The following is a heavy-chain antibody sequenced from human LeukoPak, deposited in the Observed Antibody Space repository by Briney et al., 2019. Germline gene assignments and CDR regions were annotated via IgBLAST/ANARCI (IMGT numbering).Heavy chain of an antibody. CDR2: TSSDGNNK. D-gene: IGHD1-14*01. V-gene: IGHV3-30*04. J-gene: IGHJ4*02. Sequence: QPGGSLRLSCAASGFTFNNFAMHWVRQAPGKGLEWVAVTSSDGNNKYYADSVKGRFTISRDNSKNTLYLQMNSLGAEDTAVYYCARDSISGSYYFDYWGQGTLVTVSS. CDR3: ARDSISGSYYFDY. CDR1: GFTFNNFA.